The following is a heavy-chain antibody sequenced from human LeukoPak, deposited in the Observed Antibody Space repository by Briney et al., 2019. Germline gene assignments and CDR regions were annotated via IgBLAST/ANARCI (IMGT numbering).Heavy chain of an antibody. V-gene: IGHV1-2*02. J-gene: IGHJ3*02. CDR3: ARGGLHGSGTYDAFDI. CDR2: INPNSGGT. D-gene: IGHD3-10*01. CDR1: GYTFTDYY. Sequence: ASVKVSCKASGYTFTDYYMHWVRQAPGQGLEWMGWINPNSGGTNYAQKFQGRVTMTRDTSTSTAYMEMSSLRSDDTAVYYCARGGLHGSGTYDAFDIWGLGTMVTVSS.